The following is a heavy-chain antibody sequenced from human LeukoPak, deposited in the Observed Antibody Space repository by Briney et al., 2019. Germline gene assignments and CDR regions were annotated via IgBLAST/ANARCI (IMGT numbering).Heavy chain of an antibody. D-gene: IGHD3-10*01. CDR3: AKDSLWFREEVDAFDI. CDR1: GFTFSSYA. J-gene: IGHJ3*02. Sequence: PGGSLRLSCAASGFTFSSYAMSWVRQAPGKGLERVSAISGSGGSTYYADSVKGRFTISRDNSKNTLYLQMNSLRAEDTAVYYCAKDSLWFREEVDAFDIWGQGTMVTVSS. V-gene: IGHV3-23*01. CDR2: ISGSGGST.